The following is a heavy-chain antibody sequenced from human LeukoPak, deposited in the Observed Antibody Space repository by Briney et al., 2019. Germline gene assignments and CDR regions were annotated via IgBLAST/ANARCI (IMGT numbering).Heavy chain of an antibody. CDR2: IYPGDSDT. D-gene: IGHD1-1*01. CDR1: GYSFTSYW. J-gene: IGHJ6*02. Sequence: GESLKISCKGSGYSFTSYWIGWVRQMPGKGLEWMGIIYPGDSDTRYSPSFQGQVTISADKSISTAYLQWSSLKASDTAMYYCARHVPDDPQYYYYGMDVWGQGTTVTVSS. V-gene: IGHV5-51*01. CDR3: ARHVPDDPQYYYYGMDV.